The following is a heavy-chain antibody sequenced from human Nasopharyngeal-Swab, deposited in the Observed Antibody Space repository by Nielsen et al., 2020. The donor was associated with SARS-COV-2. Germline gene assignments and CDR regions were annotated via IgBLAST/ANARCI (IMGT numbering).Heavy chain of an antibody. J-gene: IGHJ6*02. CDR1: GFTFNNYN. CDR3: ARDGLDYDFWSAYFMDV. CDR2: ISSSSRYI. Sequence: GGSLRLSCAASGFTFNNYNFNWVRQAPGKGLEWVSSISSSSRYIYYADSVKGRFTISRDNAKNSLYLQMNSLRAEDTAVYYCARDGLDYDFWSAYFMDVWGQGTTVTVSS. D-gene: IGHD3-3*01. V-gene: IGHV3-21*01.